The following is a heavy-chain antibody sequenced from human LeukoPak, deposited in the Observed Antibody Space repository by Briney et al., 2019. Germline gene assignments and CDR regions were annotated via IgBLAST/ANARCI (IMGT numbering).Heavy chain of an antibody. CDR1: GGSISSYY. V-gene: IGHV4-59*01. J-gene: IGHJ4*02. Sequence: PSETLSLTCTVSGGSISSYYWSWIRQPPGKGLEWIGYIYYSGSTNYNPSLKSRVTISVDTSKNQFPLKLSSVTAADTAVYYCARGRRTNYDSSGYPQYYFDYWGQGTLVTVSS. CDR3: ARGRRTNYDSSGYPQYYFDY. D-gene: IGHD3-22*01. CDR2: IYYSGST.